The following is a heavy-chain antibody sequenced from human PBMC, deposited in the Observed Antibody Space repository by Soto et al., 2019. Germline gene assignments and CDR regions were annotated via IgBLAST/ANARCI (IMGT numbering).Heavy chain of an antibody. J-gene: IGHJ4*02. CDR1: GFTFSSYA. D-gene: IGHD3-22*01. Sequence: GGSLRLSCAASGFTFSSYAMSWVRQAPGKGLEWVSAISGSGGSTYYADSVKGRFTISRDNSKNTLYLQMNSLRAEDTAVYYCAKTGSDILGYYDSSGYYFLIDFWGQGTRVTVAS. CDR3: AKTGSDILGYYDSSGYYFLIDF. V-gene: IGHV3-23*01. CDR2: ISGSGGST.